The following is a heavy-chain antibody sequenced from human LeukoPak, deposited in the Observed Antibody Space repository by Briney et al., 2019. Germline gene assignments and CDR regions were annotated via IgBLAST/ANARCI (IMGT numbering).Heavy chain of an antibody. J-gene: IGHJ3*02. CDR1: GFTFDDYA. V-gene: IGHV3-9*03. D-gene: IGHD3-9*01. Sequence: PGRSLRLSCAASGFTFDDYAMHWVRQAPGKGLEWVSGISWNSGSIGYADSVKGRFTISRDNAKNSLYLQMNSLRAEDMALYYCAKLESPYDILSDGAFDIWGQGTMVTVSS. CDR3: AKLESPYDILSDGAFDI. CDR2: ISWNSGSI.